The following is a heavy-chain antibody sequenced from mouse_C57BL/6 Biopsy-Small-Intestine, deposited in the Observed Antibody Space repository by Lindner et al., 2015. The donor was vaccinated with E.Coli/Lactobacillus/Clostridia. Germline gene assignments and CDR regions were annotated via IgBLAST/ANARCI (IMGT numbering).Heavy chain of an antibody. Sequence: VQLQESGPELVKPGASVKISCKASGYSFTDYNMNWVKQSNGKSLEWIGVINPNYGTTSYNQKFKGKATLTVDQSSSTAYMQLNSLTSEDSAVYYCVRSIYYYGSSLWYFDVWGTGTTVTVSS. D-gene: IGHD1-1*01. CDR2: INPNYGTT. V-gene: IGHV1-39*01. J-gene: IGHJ1*03. CDR3: VRSIYYYGSSLWYFDV. CDR1: GYSFTDYN.